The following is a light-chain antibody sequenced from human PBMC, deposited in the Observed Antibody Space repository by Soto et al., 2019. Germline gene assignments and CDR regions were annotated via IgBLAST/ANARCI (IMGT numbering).Light chain of an antibody. V-gene: IGKV3-20*01. Sequence: VWAQSPATLSLSQGERATVACRASQSIHTSLAWYQQKSGKPPRLVIYGASIRAAGIPDRFSGSGSGTDFTLTIRRLEPDDFAVYYCQQYGSSPRTFGQGTKVDIK. CDR2: GAS. CDR3: QQYGSSPRT. J-gene: IGKJ1*01. CDR1: QSIHTS.